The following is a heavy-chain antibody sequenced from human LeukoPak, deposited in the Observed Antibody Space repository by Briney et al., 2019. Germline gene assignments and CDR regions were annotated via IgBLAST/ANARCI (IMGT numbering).Heavy chain of an antibody. CDR2: ILGSSTST. CDR1: GITFSSYG. J-gene: IGHJ3*02. CDR3: ARDRSYYDILTPLSI. Sequence: GGSLRLSCAASGITFSSYGMSWVRQAPGKGLEWLSGILGSSTSTYYADSVKGRFTISRDNSKNTLYLQMNSLRADDTAVYYCARDRSYYDILTPLSIWGQGTMVTVSS. D-gene: IGHD3-9*01. V-gene: IGHV3-23*01.